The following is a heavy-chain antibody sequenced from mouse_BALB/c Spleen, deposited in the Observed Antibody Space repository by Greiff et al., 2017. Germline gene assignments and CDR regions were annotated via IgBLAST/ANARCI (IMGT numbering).Heavy chain of an antibody. CDR2: IFPGDGST. D-gene: IGHD1-1*01. Sequence: QVQLQQSGPELMKPGASVKISCKASGYTFTSYDINWVRHRPEQGLEWIGWIFPGDGSTKYNEKFKGKATLTTDKSSSTAYMQLSRLTSEDSAVYFCARIDYYGSTPFAYWGQGTLVTVSA. CDR1: GYTFTSYD. J-gene: IGHJ3*01. CDR3: ARIDYYGSTPFAY. V-gene: IGHV1S56*01.